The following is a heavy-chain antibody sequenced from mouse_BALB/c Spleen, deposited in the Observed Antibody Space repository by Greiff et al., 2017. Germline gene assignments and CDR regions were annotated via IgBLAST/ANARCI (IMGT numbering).Heavy chain of an antibody. J-gene: IGHJ2*01. CDR3: TRDYRYDVNY. CDR2: IRLKSNNYAT. CDR1: GFTFSNYW. D-gene: IGHD2-14*01. V-gene: IGHV6-6*02. Sequence: EVQRVESGGGLVQPGGSMKLSCVASGFTFSNYWMNWVRQSPEKGLEWVAEIRLKSNNYATHYAESVKGRFTISRDDSKSSVYLQMNNLRAEDTGIYYCTRDYRYDVNYWGQGTTLTVSS.